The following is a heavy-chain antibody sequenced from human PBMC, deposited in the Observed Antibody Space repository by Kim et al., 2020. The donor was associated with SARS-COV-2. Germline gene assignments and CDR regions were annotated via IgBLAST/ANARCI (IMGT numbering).Heavy chain of an antibody. CDR3: ARGPDLDY. J-gene: IGHJ4*02. Sequence: KWYNNYAVSVKSRITINPDTSKNQFSLQLNSVTPEDTAVYYCARGPDLDYWGQGTLVTVSS. CDR2: KWYN. V-gene: IGHV6-1*01.